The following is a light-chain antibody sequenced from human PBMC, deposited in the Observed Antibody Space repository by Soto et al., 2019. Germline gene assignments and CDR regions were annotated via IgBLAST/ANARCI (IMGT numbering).Light chain of an antibody. CDR1: QSVRSD. CDR2: GAP. V-gene: IGKV3-15*01. J-gene: IGKJ4*01. Sequence: IVMTQSPATLSVSPGERVTLSCRASQSVRSDLAWYQQKPGQAPRPLIYGAPTRATGVPGRFSGSGSGTEFTLTISSLQSEEFAFHHPPQYYHWPFTSGGGTQVDIX. CDR3: PQYYHWPFT.